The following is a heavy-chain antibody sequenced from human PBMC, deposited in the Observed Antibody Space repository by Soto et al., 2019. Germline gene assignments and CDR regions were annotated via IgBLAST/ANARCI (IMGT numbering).Heavy chain of an antibody. CDR1: GGSISSSSYY. V-gene: IGHV4-39*01. CDR2: IYYSGST. CDR3: ARLYELLWFGELLYDRGSSTNWFDP. J-gene: IGHJ5*02. D-gene: IGHD3-10*01. Sequence: QLQLQESGPGLVKPSETLSLTCTVSGGSISSSSYYWGWIRQPPGKGLEWIGSIYYSGSTYYNPSLKSRVTISVDTSKNQFSLKLSSVTAADTAVYYCARLYELLWFGELLYDRGSSTNWFDPWGQGTLVTVSS.